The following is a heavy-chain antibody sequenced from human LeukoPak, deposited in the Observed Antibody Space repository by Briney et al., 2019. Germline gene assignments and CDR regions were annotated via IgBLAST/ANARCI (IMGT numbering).Heavy chain of an antibody. J-gene: IGHJ4*02. CDR1: GYXFTSHY. CDR3: ARVIRLGRAGGFDS. V-gene: IGHV1-46*01. CDR2: INPSGGST. D-gene: IGHD3-10*01. Sequence: ASVKVSCKASGYXFTSHYMHWVRQAPGQGLEWMGVINPSGGSTSYAQKFQGRVTMTRDTSTSTVYMELSSLRSEDTAVYYCARVIRLGRAGGFDSWGQGTLVTVSS.